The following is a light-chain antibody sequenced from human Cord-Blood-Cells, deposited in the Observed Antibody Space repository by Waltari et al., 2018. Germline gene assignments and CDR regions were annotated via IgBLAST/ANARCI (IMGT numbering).Light chain of an antibody. Sequence: ELVLTLSPGTLSLAPWERATRSGRASQSVSSSYLAWYQQKPGQAPRLLIHGASSRATGIPDRVSGSGSGTDCTLTISRLEPEDFAVYYCQQYGSSPGTFGQGTKVEIK. CDR1: QSVSSSY. CDR3: QQYGSSPGT. J-gene: IGKJ1*01. V-gene: IGKV3-20*01. CDR2: GAS.